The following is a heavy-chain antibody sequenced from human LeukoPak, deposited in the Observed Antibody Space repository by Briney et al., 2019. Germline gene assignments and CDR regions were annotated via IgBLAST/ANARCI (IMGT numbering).Heavy chain of an antibody. Sequence: PGGSLRLSCAASGFTFSSYSMNWVRQPPGKGLEWVSSISNSSSYIYYPDSVKARSNISRDNDKNSLYVQMNSLRAEDTAVYYCARSKGSSWYGGAFDIWGQGTMVTVSS. CDR2: ISNSSSYI. CDR3: ARSKGSSWYGGAFDI. D-gene: IGHD6-13*01. J-gene: IGHJ3*02. CDR1: GFTFSSYS. V-gene: IGHV3-21*01.